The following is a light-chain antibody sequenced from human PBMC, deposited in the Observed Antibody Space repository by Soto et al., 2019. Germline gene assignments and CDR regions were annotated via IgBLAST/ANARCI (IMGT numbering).Light chain of an antibody. V-gene: IGKV3-20*01. CDR1: QSVSSSY. CDR2: GAS. J-gene: IGKJ1*01. Sequence: EIVLTQSPDTLSLPPGERATLSCRANQSVSSSYLAWYQQKPGQAPRLLIYGASRRATGIPDRFSGSGSGTDFTLTISRLEPEDFAVYFCQQYGNSRWTFGQGTRVEIK. CDR3: QQYGNSRWT.